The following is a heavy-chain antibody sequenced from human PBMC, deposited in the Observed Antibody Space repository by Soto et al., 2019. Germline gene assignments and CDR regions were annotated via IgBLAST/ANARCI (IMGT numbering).Heavy chain of an antibody. J-gene: IGHJ4*02. V-gene: IGHV3-74*01. D-gene: IGHD3-10*01. CDR3: TRGPRPTSTGPGAF. CDR2: INDDGIST. CDR1: GFTFSMYG. Sequence: GGSLRLACAASGFTFSMYGMHWVRQVPGKGPEWVSRINDDGISTNYADSVKGRFTISRDNAKNTLYLQMNALRVEDTGVYYCTRGPRPTSTGPGAFWGQGAPVTVSS.